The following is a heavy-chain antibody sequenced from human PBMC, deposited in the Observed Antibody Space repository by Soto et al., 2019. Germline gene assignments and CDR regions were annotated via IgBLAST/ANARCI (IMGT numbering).Heavy chain of an antibody. CDR3: ARDRGSYALDY. CDR1: GYTFTNYG. J-gene: IGHJ4*02. Sequence: QVQLVQSGAEVKKPGASVKVSCKSSGYTFTNYGISWVRQAPGQGLEWMGWISANNGNTNYEQKLQGRVTMTTDTSTSTSYIELRRLRSDDTAVYYCARDRGSYALDYLGQGTLVTVSS. D-gene: IGHD1-26*01. CDR2: ISANNGNT. V-gene: IGHV1-18*01.